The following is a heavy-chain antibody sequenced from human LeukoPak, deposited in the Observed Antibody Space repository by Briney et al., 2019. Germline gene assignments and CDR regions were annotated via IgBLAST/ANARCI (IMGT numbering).Heavy chain of an antibody. CDR1: GFTFSSSA. J-gene: IGHJ4*02. D-gene: IGHD2-2*01. CDR3: AKDADWRPAAD. CDR2: IANSGDRT. Sequence: GGSLRLSCAASGFTFSSSAMSWVRQAPGKGLEWVSSIANSGDRTYYADAVRGQFTISRDNSKSTLFLQMRSLRVEDTAIYYCAKDADWRPAADWGQGTLVIVSS. V-gene: IGHV3-23*01.